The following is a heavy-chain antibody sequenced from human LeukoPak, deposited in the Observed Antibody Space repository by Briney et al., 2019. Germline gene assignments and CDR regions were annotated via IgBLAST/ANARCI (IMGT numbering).Heavy chain of an antibody. Sequence: GGSLRLSCVVSGFTVSSNYMSWVRQAPGKGLEWVSSISSSSSYIYYADSVKGRFTISRDNAKNSLYLQMNSLRAEDTAVYYCARGDGRDFDYWGQGTLVTVSS. CDR1: GFTVSSNY. J-gene: IGHJ4*02. CDR2: ISSSSSYI. CDR3: ARGDGRDFDY. V-gene: IGHV3-21*01. D-gene: IGHD3-10*02.